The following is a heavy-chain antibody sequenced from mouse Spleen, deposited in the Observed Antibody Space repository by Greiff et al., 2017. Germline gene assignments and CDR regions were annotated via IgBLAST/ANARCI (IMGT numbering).Heavy chain of an antibody. CDR2: ISYDGSN. D-gene: IGHD4-1*01. Sequence: EVQLQESGPGLVKPSQSLSLTCSVTGYSITSGYYWNWIRQFPGNKLEWMGYISYDGSNNYNPSLKNRISITRDTSKNQFFLKLNSVTTEDTATYSCARDWDFDYWGQGTTLTVSS. V-gene: IGHV3-6*01. CDR1: GYSITSGYY. J-gene: IGHJ2*01. CDR3: ARDWDFDY.